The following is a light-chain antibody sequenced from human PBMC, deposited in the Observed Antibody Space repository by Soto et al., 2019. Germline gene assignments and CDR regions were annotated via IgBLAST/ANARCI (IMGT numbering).Light chain of an antibody. CDR2: DAA. CDR3: QQRSNWPQIT. CDR1: QSVRDN. Sequence: EIVMTHSPATLSVSPGERATLSCRASQSVRDNLAWYQQKPGQAPRLLIYDAANRATGIPARFSGSGSGTDFTLTISSLEPEDFAVYYCQQRSNWPQITFGQGTRLEIK. V-gene: IGKV3-11*01. J-gene: IGKJ5*01.